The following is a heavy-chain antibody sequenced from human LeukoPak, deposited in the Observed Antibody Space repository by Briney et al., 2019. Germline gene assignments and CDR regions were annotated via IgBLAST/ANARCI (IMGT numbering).Heavy chain of an antibody. Sequence: PGGSLRLSCAASGFTFSDFYMSWVRQAPGKGLEWVSYISTGSTAIDYADSVKGRFTISRDNAKNSLYLQMNSLRPEDTAVYYCARDKLEFASYFDSWGQGTLVTVSS. CDR2: ISTGSTAI. V-gene: IGHV3-11*01. CDR3: ARDKLEFASYFDS. D-gene: IGHD3-3*01. J-gene: IGHJ4*02. CDR1: GFTFSDFY.